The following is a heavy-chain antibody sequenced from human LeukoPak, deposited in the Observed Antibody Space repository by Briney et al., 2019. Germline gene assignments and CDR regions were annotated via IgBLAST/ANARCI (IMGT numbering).Heavy chain of an antibody. J-gene: IGHJ4*02. V-gene: IGHV3-23*01. Sequence: PGGALRLSCAASGVTFSSDAMSWGRQAPGKGVEWGSAISGSGGSPYYADSVKGRFTNSKDNSKNPLYLQMNSLRAEDTAVYYCAKDPGYCSGGSCYTPFDYWGQGTLVTVSS. CDR2: ISGSGGSP. CDR1: GVTFSSDA. CDR3: AKDPGYCSGGSCYTPFDY. D-gene: IGHD2-15*01.